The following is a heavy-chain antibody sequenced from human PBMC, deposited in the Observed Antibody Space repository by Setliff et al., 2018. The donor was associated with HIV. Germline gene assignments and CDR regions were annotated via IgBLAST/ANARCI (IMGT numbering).Heavy chain of an antibody. CDR2: IYYSGST. J-gene: IGHJ4*02. Sequence: SETLSLTCTVSGGSISSSSYYWGWIRQPPGKGLEWIGSIYYSGSTYYNPSLKSRVTISVDTSKNQFSLKLSSVTAADTAVYYCARVLYRGSGSYYFDYWGQGTLVTVPQ. CDR3: ARVLYRGSGSYYFDY. CDR1: GGSISSSSYY. V-gene: IGHV4-39*07. D-gene: IGHD3-10*01.